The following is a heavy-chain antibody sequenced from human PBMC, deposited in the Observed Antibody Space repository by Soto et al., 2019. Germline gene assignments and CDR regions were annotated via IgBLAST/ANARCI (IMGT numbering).Heavy chain of an antibody. CDR1: GFTFSDYY. J-gene: IGHJ4*02. V-gene: IGHV3-11*05. CDR2: ISSSSSYT. D-gene: IGHD2-2*01. Sequence: QVQLVESGGGLVKPGGSLRLSCAASGFTFSDYYMSWIRQAPGKGLEWVSYISSSSSYTNYADSVKGRFTISRDNAKNSLYLQMNSLRAEDTAVYYCARDPPCSRTSCYGYFDYWGQGTLVTVSS. CDR3: ARDPPCSRTSCYGYFDY.